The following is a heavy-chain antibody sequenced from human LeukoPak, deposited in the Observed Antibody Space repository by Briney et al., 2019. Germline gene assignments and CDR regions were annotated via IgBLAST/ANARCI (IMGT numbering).Heavy chain of an antibody. D-gene: IGHD3-22*01. CDR3: ARDGSKYSSLTWYFDL. Sequence: APVKVSCKASGYTFTSYGISWVRQAPGQGLEWMGWISADNGNTNYAQKLQGRVTMTTDTSTSTAYMELRSLRSDDTAVYYCARDGSKYSSLTWYFDLWGRGTLVTVSS. CDR2: ISADNGNT. V-gene: IGHV1-18*01. CDR1: GYTFTSYG. J-gene: IGHJ2*01.